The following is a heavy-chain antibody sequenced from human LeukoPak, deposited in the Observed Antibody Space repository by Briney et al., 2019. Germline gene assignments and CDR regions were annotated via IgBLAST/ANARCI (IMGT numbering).Heavy chain of an antibody. CDR2: ISSSSSYI. J-gene: IGHJ6*01. Sequence: GGSLRLSCAASGFTFSSYSMNWVRQAPGKGLEWVSFISSSSSYIYYADSVKGRFTISRDNAKNSLYLQMNSLRAEDTAVYYCARVLNYYYGMDVWGQGTTVTVSS. CDR1: GFTFSSYS. CDR3: ARVLNYYYGMDV. V-gene: IGHV3-21*01.